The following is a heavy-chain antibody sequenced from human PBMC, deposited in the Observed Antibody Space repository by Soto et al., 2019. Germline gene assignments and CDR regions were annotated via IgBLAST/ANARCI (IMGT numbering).Heavy chain of an antibody. V-gene: IGHV4-31*03. CDR2: IYNSGRT. Sequence: QVQLQESGPGLVKPSQTLSLTCTVSGGSISSGGHYWSWIRQHPGKGLEWIGYIYNSGRTYYNPSLKSRVTISVDTSKDQFSLKLSSVTAADTAVYYCARDAGDCSGGSCHRYDPWGQGSLVTVSS. CDR1: GGSISSGGHY. J-gene: IGHJ5*02. D-gene: IGHD2-15*01. CDR3: ARDAGDCSGGSCHRYDP.